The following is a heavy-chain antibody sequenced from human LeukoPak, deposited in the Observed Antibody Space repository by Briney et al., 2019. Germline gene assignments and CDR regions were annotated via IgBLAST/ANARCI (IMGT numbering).Heavy chain of an antibody. CDR3: ARLPRILEAGWRPDY. CDR1: GYSFTTYW. Sequence: GESLKISCKGSGYSFTTYWIAWVRQMPGKGLEWMGVIYPDDSDTRYGPSFQGQVTISADKSITTAYLQWSSLKASDTAVYYCARLPRILEAGWRPDYWGQGTLVTVSS. V-gene: IGHV5-51*01. CDR2: IYPDDSDT. J-gene: IGHJ4*02. D-gene: IGHD6-19*01.